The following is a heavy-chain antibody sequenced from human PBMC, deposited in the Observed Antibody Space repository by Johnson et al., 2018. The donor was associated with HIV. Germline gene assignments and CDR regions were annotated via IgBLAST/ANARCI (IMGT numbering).Heavy chain of an antibody. CDR2: INQDGSEN. V-gene: IGHV3-7*05. Sequence: EVQLVESGGGLVQPGGSLRLSCEASGFTFSIYWMAWVRQAPGKGLEWVANINQDGSENYYVDSVKGRFTISRDNAKNSLYLQVHSLRVEDTAVYYCARDVLGDGTYPPDAFDIWGQGTMVTVSS. J-gene: IGHJ3*02. CDR1: GFTFSIYW. D-gene: IGHD2-8*02. CDR3: ARDVLGDGTYPPDAFDI.